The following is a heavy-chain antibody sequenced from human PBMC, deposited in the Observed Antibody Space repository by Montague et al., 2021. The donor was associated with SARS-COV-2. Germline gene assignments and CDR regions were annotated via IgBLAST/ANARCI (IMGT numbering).Heavy chain of an antibody. CDR2: RRNKIGSFAT. Sequence: SLRLSCAASGFVFDDLYMGWVRQAPGKGLEWVGLRRNKIGSFATDYAASVRGRFTISRDESKSILYLQMNSLKNEDTAVYFCVRERWHRFDAWGQGTLVTVSS. J-gene: IGHJ5*02. V-gene: IGHV3-72*01. CDR1: GFVFDDLY. D-gene: IGHD4-23*01. CDR3: VRERWHRFDA.